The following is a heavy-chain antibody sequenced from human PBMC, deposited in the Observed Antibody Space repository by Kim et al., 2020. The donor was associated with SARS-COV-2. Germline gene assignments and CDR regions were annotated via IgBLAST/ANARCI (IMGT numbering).Heavy chain of an antibody. CDR2: INHSGST. V-gene: IGHV4-34*01. CDR3: ARGPYRFDY. D-gene: IGHD2-2*01. J-gene: IGHJ4*02. CDR1: GGSFSGYY. Sequence: SETLSLTCAVYGGSFSGYYWSWIRQPPGKGLEWIGEINHSGSTNYNPSLKSRVTISVDTSKNQFSLKLSSVTAADTAVYYCARGPYRFDYWGQGTLVTVS.